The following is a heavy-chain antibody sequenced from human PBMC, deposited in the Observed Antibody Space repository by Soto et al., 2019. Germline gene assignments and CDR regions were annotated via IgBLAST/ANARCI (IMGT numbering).Heavy chain of an antibody. CDR3: ARDEVLLWFGARGNYTLDY. CDR2: INAGNGNT. V-gene: IGHV1-3*01. D-gene: IGHD3-10*01. J-gene: IGHJ4*02. Sequence: QVQLVQSGAEVKKPGASVKVSCKASGYTFTSYAMHWVRQAPGQRLEWMGWINAGNGNTKYSQKFQGRVTITRDTSASTAYMELSSLRSEDTAVYYCARDEVLLWFGARGNYTLDYWGQGTLVTVSS. CDR1: GYTFTSYA.